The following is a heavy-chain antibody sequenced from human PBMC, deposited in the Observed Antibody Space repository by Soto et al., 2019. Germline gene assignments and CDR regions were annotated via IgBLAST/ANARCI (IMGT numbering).Heavy chain of an antibody. CDR1: GFTFRTYG. Sequence: VQLVESGGGMFQPGTSQRLSCGASGFTFRTYGRHWVRQAPGKGLEWVAVISNNGRDIYYADSVKGRFAISRDNSRNMLFLQLNSLRDEDTAMYYCAKYVDDTGWNVPLDFWGQGTLVTVSS. D-gene: IGHD1-1*01. V-gene: IGHV3-30*18. CDR2: ISNNGRDI. CDR3: AKYVDDTGWNVPLDF. J-gene: IGHJ4*02.